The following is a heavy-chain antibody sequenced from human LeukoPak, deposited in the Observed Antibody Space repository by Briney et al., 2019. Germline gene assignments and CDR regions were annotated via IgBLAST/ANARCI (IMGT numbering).Heavy chain of an antibody. CDR3: ARGRPSSGSSGWGEY. V-gene: IGHV1-2*02. CDR2: INPKSGAT. Sequence: ASVKVSCKASGYTFTGNYMHWVRQAPGQGLEWVGWINPKSGATNYAQKFQGRVTMTRDTSISTVYMELSRLRSDDTAVYYCARGRPSSGSSGWGEYWGQGTLVTVPS. D-gene: IGHD6-19*01. J-gene: IGHJ4*02. CDR1: GYTFTGNY.